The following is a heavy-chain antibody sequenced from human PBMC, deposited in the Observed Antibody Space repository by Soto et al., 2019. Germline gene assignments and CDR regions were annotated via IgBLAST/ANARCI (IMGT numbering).Heavy chain of an antibody. J-gene: IGHJ3*02. Sequence: PGESLKISCKGSGYSFTSYWIGWVRQMPGKGLEWMGIIYPGDSDTRYSPSFQGQVTISVDKSIRTAYLQWSSLKASDTAMYYCARQKEGDGSHDAFDIWGQGTMVTVSS. V-gene: IGHV5-51*01. CDR2: IYPGDSDT. D-gene: IGHD6-25*01. CDR1: GYSFTSYW. CDR3: ARQKEGDGSHDAFDI.